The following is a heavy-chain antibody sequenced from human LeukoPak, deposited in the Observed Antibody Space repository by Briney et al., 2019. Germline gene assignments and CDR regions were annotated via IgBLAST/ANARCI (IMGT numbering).Heavy chain of an antibody. CDR3: ARDAGPSRGFDY. CDR2: IFYSGST. Sequence: SETLSLTCTVSGGSFSSYYWGWIRQPPGKGLVWIGYIFYSGSTNYNPSLKSRVTMSVDTSKNQFSLKLSSVTAADAAVYYCARDAGPSRGFDYWGQGTLVTVSS. V-gene: IGHV4-59*01. CDR1: GGSFSSYY. J-gene: IGHJ4*02. D-gene: IGHD3-10*01.